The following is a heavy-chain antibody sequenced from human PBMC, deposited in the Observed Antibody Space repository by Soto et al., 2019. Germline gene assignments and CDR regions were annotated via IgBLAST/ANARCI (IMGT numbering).Heavy chain of an antibody. CDR1: GFSFSMDW. V-gene: IGHV3-74*01. J-gene: IGHJ4*02. CDR2: INDDGIST. CDR3: TGGPRSTSTGTGAF. D-gene: IGHD1-1*01. Sequence: GGALRPGCELSGFSFSMDWMHWVRQVPGKGPEWVSRINDDGISTNYADSVKGRFTISRDNAKNTLYLQMNALRVEDTAVYYCTGGPRSTSTGTGAFWGQGTLVTVSS.